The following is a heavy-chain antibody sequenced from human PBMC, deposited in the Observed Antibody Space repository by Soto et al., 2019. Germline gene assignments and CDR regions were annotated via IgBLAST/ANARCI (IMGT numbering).Heavy chain of an antibody. CDR1: GYTFTSYG. CDR3: AREGSSSGYIHYYGMDV. CDR2: ISAYNGNT. J-gene: IGHJ6*02. V-gene: IGHV1-18*01. D-gene: IGHD6-13*01. Sequence: ASVKVSCKASGYTFTSYGISWLRQSAGQGLEWMGWISAYNGNTNYAQKLQGRVTMTTDTSTSTAYMELRSLRSDDTAVYYCAREGSSSGYIHYYGMDVWGQGTTVTVSS.